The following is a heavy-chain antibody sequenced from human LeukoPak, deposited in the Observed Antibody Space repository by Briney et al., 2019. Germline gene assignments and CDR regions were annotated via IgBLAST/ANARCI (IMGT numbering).Heavy chain of an antibody. D-gene: IGHD3-22*01. CDR2: IYYSGST. CDR1: GGSISTSSCY. J-gene: IGHJ4*02. V-gene: IGHV4-39*01. CDR3: ERQFYDSSGYYYSDEGVYYFDY. Sequence: SETLSLTCTVSGGSISTSSCYWGWIRQPPGKGLEWIGSIYYSGSTYYNPSLKSRVTISVDTSKKQLSLKMSSVTAADTAVYDCERQFYDSSGYYYSDEGVYYFDYWGQGTLVTVSS.